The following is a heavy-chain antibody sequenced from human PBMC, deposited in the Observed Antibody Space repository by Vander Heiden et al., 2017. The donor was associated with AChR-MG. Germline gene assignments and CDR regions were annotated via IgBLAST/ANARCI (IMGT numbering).Heavy chain of an antibody. Sequence: QVQLLQSGGGVVQPGGTLRLPCAASGFTFSSYGMHGVRQAPGKGREWVAFIRYDGSNKYYADSVKGRFTISRDNSKNTLYLQMNSLRAEDRAVYYCAKEARQQLVNRVSYFDYWGQGTLVTVSS. J-gene: IGHJ4*02. D-gene: IGHD6-13*01. CDR3: AKEARQQLVNRVSYFDY. V-gene: IGHV3-30*02. CDR1: GFTFSSYG. CDR2: IRYDGSNK.